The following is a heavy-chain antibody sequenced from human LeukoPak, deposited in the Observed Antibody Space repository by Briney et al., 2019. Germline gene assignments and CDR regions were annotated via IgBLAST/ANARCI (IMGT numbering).Heavy chain of an antibody. CDR1: GFTFSSYA. CDR2: ISGSGGST. Sequence: GGSLGLSCAASGFTFSSYAMSWVRQAPGKGLEWVSAISGSGGSTYYADSVKGRFTISRDNSKNTLYLQMNSLRAEDTAVYYCAKDLGYSSGCYSYWGQGTLVTVSS. CDR3: AKDLGYSSGCYSY. V-gene: IGHV3-23*01. J-gene: IGHJ4*02. D-gene: IGHD6-19*01.